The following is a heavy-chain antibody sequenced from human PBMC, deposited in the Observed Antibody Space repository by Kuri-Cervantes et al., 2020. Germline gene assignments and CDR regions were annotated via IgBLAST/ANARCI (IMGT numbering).Heavy chain of an antibody. CDR3: ARPNPGYSSALLVY. CDR1: GFTFTTYS. V-gene: IGHV3-48*04. CDR2: ISSSSSTI. J-gene: IGHJ4*02. D-gene: IGHD6-19*01. Sequence: GGSLRLSCAASGFTFTTYSMNWVRQAPGKGLEWVSYISSSSSTIYYADSVKGRFTISRDNAKNTLHLQMNSLRAEDTAVYYCARPNPGYSSALLVYWGQGTLVTVSS.